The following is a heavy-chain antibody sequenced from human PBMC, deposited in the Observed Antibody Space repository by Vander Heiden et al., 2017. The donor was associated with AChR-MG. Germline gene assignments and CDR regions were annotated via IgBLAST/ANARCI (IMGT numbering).Heavy chain of an antibody. CDR1: GGSFSGYY. V-gene: IGHV4-34*01. CDR2: INHSGST. Sequence: QVQLQQWGAGLLKPSETLSLTCAVYGGSFSGYYWSWLRQPPGKGLEWIGEINHSGSTNYNPSLKSRVTISVDTSKNQFSLKLSSVTAADTAVYYCASIKTTGRFYYYYYGMDVWGQGTTVTVSS. D-gene: IGHD4-17*01. CDR3: ASIKTTGRFYYYYYGMDV. J-gene: IGHJ6*02.